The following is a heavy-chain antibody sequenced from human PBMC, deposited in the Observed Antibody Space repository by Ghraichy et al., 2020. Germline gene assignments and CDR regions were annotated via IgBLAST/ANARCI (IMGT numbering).Heavy chain of an antibody. V-gene: IGHV4-4*07. D-gene: IGHD1-26*01. CDR1: GGSISSYY. CDR3: ARDLSGASYFDY. CDR2: IYTSGST. Sequence: SQTLSLTCTVSGGSISSYYWSWVRQPAGKGLEWIGHIYTSGSTNYNPSLKRRVTMSVDTSKNQFSLKLSSVTAADTAVYYCARDLSGASYFDYWGQGTLVTDSS. J-gene: IGHJ4*02.